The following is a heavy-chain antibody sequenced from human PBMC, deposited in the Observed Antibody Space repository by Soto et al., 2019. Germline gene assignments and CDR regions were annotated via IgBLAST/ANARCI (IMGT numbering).Heavy chain of an antibody. CDR3: VRETPSFTYYYGSGSYQPLDY. Sequence: ASVKVSCKASGYTFTSYAMHWVRQAPGQRLEWMGWINAGNGNTKYSQKFQGRVTITRDTSASTAYMELSSLRSEDTAVYYCVRETPSFTYYYGSGSYQPLDYWGQGTLVTVSS. CDR1: GYTFTSYA. CDR2: INAGNGNT. J-gene: IGHJ4*02. V-gene: IGHV1-3*01. D-gene: IGHD3-10*01.